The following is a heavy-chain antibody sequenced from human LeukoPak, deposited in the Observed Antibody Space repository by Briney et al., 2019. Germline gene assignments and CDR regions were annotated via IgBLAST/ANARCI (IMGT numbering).Heavy chain of an antibody. J-gene: IGHJ5*02. CDR1: GGSISSYY. CDR3: ARDRGCSSTSCYTSKNWFDP. Sequence: PSETLSLTCTVSGGSISSYYWSWIRQPAGKGLEWIGRIYTSGSTNYNPSLKSRVTMSVDTSKNQFSLKLSSVTAADTAMYYCARDRGCSSTSCYTSKNWFDPWGQGTLVTVSS. V-gene: IGHV4-4*07. CDR2: IYTSGST. D-gene: IGHD2-2*02.